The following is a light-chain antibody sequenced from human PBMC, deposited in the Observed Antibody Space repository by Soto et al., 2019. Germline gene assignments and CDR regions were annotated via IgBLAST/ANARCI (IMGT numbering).Light chain of an antibody. J-gene: IGKJ5*01. CDR2: DAS. CDR1: QSVDIY. CDR3: QQRKHWPPLT. V-gene: IGKV3-11*01. Sequence: ETVLTQSPATLSLSPGETATLSCRASQSVDIYLAWYQQKPGQAPRLLIYDASNRATGIPARFSGSGSGTDFTLTISSLEPEDFALYYCQQRKHWPPLTFGQGTRLEIK.